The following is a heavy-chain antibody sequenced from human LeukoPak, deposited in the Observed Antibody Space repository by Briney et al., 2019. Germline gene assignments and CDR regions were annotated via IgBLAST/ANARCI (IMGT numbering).Heavy chain of an antibody. J-gene: IGHJ4*02. CDR2: IWMDGSNK. CDR3: ATDDQRGFDYSNSLQY. Sequence: PGRSLRLSCAASGFTFSHYGMHWVRQPAGKGLEWVAVIWMDGSNKFYADSVRGRFTISRDDVRKTVYLQMDSLTAEDTAVYYCATDDQRGFDYSNSLQYWGQGTLVTVSS. D-gene: IGHD4-11*01. V-gene: IGHV3-33*01. CDR1: GFTFSHYG.